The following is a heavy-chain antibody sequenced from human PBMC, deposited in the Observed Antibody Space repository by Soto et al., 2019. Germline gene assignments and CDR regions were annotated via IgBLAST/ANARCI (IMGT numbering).Heavy chain of an antibody. CDR2: ISSSSSTI. V-gene: IGHV3-48*02. Sequence: EVQLVESGGGLVQPGGSLRLSCAASGFTFSSYSMNWVRQAPGKGLEWVSYISSSSSTIYYADSVKGRFTISRDNAKKSLYMQMNSLRDEDTAVYYCVRAGAGSRTYYYYYGMDVWGQGTTDTVSS. CDR1: GFTFSSYS. D-gene: IGHD6-19*01. J-gene: IGHJ6*02. CDR3: VRAGAGSRTYYYYYGMDV.